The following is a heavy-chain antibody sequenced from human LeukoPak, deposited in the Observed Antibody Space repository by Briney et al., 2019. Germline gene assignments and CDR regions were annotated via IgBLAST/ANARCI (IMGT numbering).Heavy chain of an antibody. J-gene: IGHJ4*02. Sequence: GGSLRLSCAASGFTFSSHAMSWVRQAPGKGLEWVSAISGSGGSTYYADSVKGRFTISRDNSKSTLYLQMNSLRAEDTAVYYCAKDRGSYCGGDCYKDYWGQGTLVTVSS. CDR2: ISGSGGST. V-gene: IGHV3-23*01. CDR1: GFTFSSHA. CDR3: AKDRGSYCGGDCYKDY. D-gene: IGHD2-21*02.